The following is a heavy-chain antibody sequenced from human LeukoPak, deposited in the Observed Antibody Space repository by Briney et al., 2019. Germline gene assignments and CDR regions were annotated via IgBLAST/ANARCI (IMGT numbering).Heavy chain of an antibody. D-gene: IGHD3-16*01. J-gene: IGHJ5*02. V-gene: IGHV4-38-2*01. CDR3: AHDLIRGRWFDP. Sequence: PSETLSLTCAVSGYSISSGYYWGWIRQPPGKGLEWIGSIYHSGSTYYNPSLKSRVTISVDTSKNQFSLKLSPVTAADTAVYYCAHDLIRGRWFDPWGQGTLVTVSS. CDR1: GYSISSGYY. CDR2: IYHSGST.